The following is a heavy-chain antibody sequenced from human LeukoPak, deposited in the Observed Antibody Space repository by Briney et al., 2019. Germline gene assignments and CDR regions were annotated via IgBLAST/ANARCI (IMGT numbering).Heavy chain of an antibody. CDR1: GLTFSSYE. V-gene: IGHV3-48*03. Sequence: PGGSLRLSCAASGLTFSSYEMNCVRQAPGRGPQWVSYISSSGDTIYYADSVKGRFTTSRDNAKNSLYLQMNSLRAEDTAVYYCAKDIYGDYGGVDYWGQGTLVTVSS. J-gene: IGHJ4*02. D-gene: IGHD4-17*01. CDR3: AKDIYGDYGGVDY. CDR2: ISSSGDTI.